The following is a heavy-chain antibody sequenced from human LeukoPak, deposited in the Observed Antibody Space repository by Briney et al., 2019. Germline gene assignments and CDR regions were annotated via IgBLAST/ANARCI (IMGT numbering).Heavy chain of an antibody. CDR1: GITLSNYD. D-gene: IGHD3-22*01. Sequence: GGSLRLSCAVSGITLSNYDMTCDRHAPGKVREWVAGISDTGGRTNYADSVKGRLTISRDNPKNTLYLQMNSLRVEDTAVYFCAKRGVVIRVILVGFNKEAYYFDSWGQGALVTVSS. CDR2: ISDTGGRT. CDR3: AKRGVVIRVILVGFNKEAYYFDS. V-gene: IGHV3-23*01. J-gene: IGHJ4*02.